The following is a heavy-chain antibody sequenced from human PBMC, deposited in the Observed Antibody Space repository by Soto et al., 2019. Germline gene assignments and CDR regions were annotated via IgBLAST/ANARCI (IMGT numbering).Heavy chain of an antibody. D-gene: IGHD2-15*01. Sequence: ASVKVSCKASGYTFTSYDINWVRQATGQGLEWMGWMNPNSGNTGYAQKFQGRVTMTRNTSISTAYMELRSLRSDDTAVYYCARFVAATQANWFDPWGQGTLVTVSS. CDR3: ARFVAATQANWFDP. J-gene: IGHJ5*02. CDR2: MNPNSGNT. CDR1: GYTFTSYD. V-gene: IGHV1-8*01.